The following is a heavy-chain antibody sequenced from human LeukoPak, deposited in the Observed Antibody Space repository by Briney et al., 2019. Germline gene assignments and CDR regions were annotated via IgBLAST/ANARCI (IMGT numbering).Heavy chain of an antibody. V-gene: IGHV3-33*06. D-gene: IGHD3-10*01. CDR2: IWYDGSNK. CDR3: AKGAITMVRGVNDAFDI. CDR1: GFTFSSYG. Sequence: GRSLRLSCAASGFTFSSYGMHWVRQAPGKGLEWVAVIWYDGSNKYYADSVKGRFTISRDNSQNTLYLQMNSLRAEDTAVYYCAKGAITMVRGVNDAFDIWGQGTMVTVSS. J-gene: IGHJ3*02.